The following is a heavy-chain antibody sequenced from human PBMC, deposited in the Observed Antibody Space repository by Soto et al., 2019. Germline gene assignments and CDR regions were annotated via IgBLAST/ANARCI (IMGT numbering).Heavy chain of an antibody. CDR2: ISYDGSNK. V-gene: IGHV3-30*18. CDR1: GFTFSSYG. J-gene: IGHJ6*02. Sequence: HPGGSLRLSCAASGFTFSSYGMHWVRQAPGKGLEWVAVISYDGSNKYYADSVKGRFTISRDNSKNTLYLQMNSLRAEDTAVYYCAKGLKDYYDFWSGYYSGGYYYYYGMDVWGQGTTVTVSS. CDR3: AKGLKDYYDFWSGYYSGGYYYYYGMDV. D-gene: IGHD3-3*01.